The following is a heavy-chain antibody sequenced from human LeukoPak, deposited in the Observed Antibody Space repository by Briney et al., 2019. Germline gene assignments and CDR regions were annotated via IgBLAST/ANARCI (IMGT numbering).Heavy chain of an antibody. V-gene: IGHV4-4*07. J-gene: IGHJ4*02. CDR3: AGEDSYYDFWSGHSSFDY. CDR1: GGSISSYY. Sequence: SETLSLTCTVSGGSISSYYWSWIRQPAGKGLEWIGRIYTSGSTNYNPSLKSRVTMSVDTSKNQFSLKLSSVTAADTAVYYCAGEDSYYDFWSGHSSFDYWGQGTLVTVSS. CDR2: IYTSGST. D-gene: IGHD3-3*01.